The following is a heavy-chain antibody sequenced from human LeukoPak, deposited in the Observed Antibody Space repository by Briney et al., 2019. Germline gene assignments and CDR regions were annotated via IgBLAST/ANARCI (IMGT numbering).Heavy chain of an antibody. CDR1: GGSISSYY. V-gene: IGHV4-59*01. D-gene: IGHD6-13*01. Sequence: SETLSLTCTVSGGSISSYYWSWIRQPPGKGLEWIGYIYYSGSTNYNPSLKSRVTISVDTSKNQFSLKLSSVTAADTAVYYCARGIAAAGKYYYYYGMDVWGQGTRSPSP. CDR2: IYYSGST. J-gene: IGHJ6*02. CDR3: ARGIAAAGKYYYYYGMDV.